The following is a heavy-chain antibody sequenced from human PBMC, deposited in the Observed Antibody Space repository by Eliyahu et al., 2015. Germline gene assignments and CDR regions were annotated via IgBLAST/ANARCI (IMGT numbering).Heavy chain of an antibody. CDR1: GGSFSGYY. CDR2: INHSGST. V-gene: IGHV4-34*01. Sequence: QVQLQQWGAGLLKPSETLSLTCAVYGGSFSGYYWSXIRQPPGKGLXWIGEINHSGSTNYNPSLKSRVTISVDTSKNQFSLKLSSVTAADTAVYYCARGLGLGATGIRDGRYYYYYYMDVWGKGTTVTVSS. D-gene: IGHD5-24*01. J-gene: IGHJ6*03. CDR3: ARGLGLGATGIRDGRYYYYYYMDV.